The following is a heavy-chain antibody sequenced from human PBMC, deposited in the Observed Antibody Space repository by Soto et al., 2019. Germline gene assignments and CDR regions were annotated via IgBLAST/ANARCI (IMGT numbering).Heavy chain of an antibody. CDR1: GYTFISYG. Sequence: QVQLVQSGAEVKKPGASVKVSCKASGYTFISYGISWVRQAPGQGLEGMGWINAFNGNTNYAQKLQGRVTMTRDTTTSTAYMELRSLRSDETAVYYCASDPVAGTYFDYWGQGTLVTVSS. CDR2: INAFNGNT. J-gene: IGHJ4*02. V-gene: IGHV1-18*01. CDR3: ASDPVAGTYFDY. D-gene: IGHD6-19*01.